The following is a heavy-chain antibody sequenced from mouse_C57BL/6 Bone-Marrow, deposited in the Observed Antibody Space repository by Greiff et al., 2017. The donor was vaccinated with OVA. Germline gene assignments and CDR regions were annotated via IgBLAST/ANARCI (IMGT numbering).Heavy chain of an antibody. CDR2: INPNNGGT. Sequence: EVQLQQSGPELVKPGASVKISCKASGYTFTDYYMNWVKQSHGKSLEWIGDINPNNGGTSYNQKFKGKATLTVDKSSSTGYMELRSLTSEDSAVYYCARLLRYFDYWGQGTTLTVSS. V-gene: IGHV1-26*01. D-gene: IGHD1-1*01. J-gene: IGHJ2*01. CDR3: ARLLRYFDY. CDR1: GYTFTDYY.